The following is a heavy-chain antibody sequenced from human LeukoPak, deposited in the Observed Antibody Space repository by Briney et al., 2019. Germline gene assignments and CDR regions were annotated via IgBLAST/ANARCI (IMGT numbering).Heavy chain of an antibody. J-gene: IGHJ4*02. D-gene: IGHD6-6*01. CDR3: ARVGIAARHFDY. CDR1: GGTFSSYA. Sequence: SVKVSCKASGGTFSSYAISWVRQAPGQGLEWMGGIIPIFGTANYAQKFQGRVTITTDESTSTAYMELSSLRSEDTAVYYCARVGIAARHFDYWGQGTMVTVSS. V-gene: IGHV1-69*05. CDR2: IIPIFGTA.